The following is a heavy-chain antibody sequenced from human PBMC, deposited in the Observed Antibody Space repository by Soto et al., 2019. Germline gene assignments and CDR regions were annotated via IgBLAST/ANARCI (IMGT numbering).Heavy chain of an antibody. CDR2: IKLNSGDT. CDR1: GYTFTGYY. Sequence: ASVKVSCKASGYTFTGYYIHWVRQAPGQGLEWLGWIKLNSGDTNYSQKFQGRVTMTRDTSISTAYMELTRLRSDDTAIYYCARDLRNAELLGYFDYWGQGTLVTVPQ. V-gene: IGHV1-2*02. D-gene: IGHD1-26*01. J-gene: IGHJ4*02. CDR3: ARDLRNAELLGYFDY.